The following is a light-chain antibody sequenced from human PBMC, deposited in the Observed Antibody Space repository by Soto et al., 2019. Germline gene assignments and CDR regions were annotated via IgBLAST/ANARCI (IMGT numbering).Light chain of an antibody. CDR1: NIGSKS. CDR2: YDS. CDR3: QVWDSSSDPRGV. V-gene: IGLV3-21*04. J-gene: IGLJ1*01. Sequence: SYELTQPPSMSVAPGKTARITCGGNNIGSKSVHWYQQKPGQAPVLVIYYDSDRPSGIPERFSGSNSGNTATLTISRVEAGDEADYYCQVWDSSSDPRGVFGTGTKLTVL.